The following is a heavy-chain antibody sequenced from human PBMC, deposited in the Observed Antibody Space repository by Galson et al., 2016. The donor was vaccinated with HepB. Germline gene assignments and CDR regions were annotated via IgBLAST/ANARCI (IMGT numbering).Heavy chain of an antibody. CDR1: GYTFNTYN. CDR2: IKPSGGNT. CDR3: ARELDHSFYFYY. D-gene: IGHD1-14*01. Sequence: SVKVSCKASGYTFNTYNMHWVRQAPGQGLEWMGIIKPSGGNTIYAQKFQDGITMTRDTSTSTVYMELISLRSEDTAVYYCARELDHSFYFYYWGQGTLLTVSS. J-gene: IGHJ4*02. V-gene: IGHV1-46*02.